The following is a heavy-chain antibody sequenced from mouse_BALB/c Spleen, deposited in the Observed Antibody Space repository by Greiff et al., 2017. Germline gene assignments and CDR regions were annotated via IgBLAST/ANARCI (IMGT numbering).Heavy chain of an antibody. Sequence: EVQLQQSGPELVKPGASVKISCKASGYTFTDYNMHWVKQSHGKSLEWIGYIYPYNGGTGYNQKFKSKATLTVDNSSSTAYMELRSLTSEDSAVYYCARHGNSFAYWGQGTLVTVSA. CDR1: GYTFTDYN. CDR2: IYPYNGGT. CDR3: ARHGNSFAY. J-gene: IGHJ3*01. V-gene: IGHV1S29*02. D-gene: IGHD2-1*01.